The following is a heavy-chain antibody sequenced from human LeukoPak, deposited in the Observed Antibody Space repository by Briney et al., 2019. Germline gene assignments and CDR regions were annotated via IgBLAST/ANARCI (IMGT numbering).Heavy chain of an antibody. J-gene: IGHJ4*02. CDR1: GFTFSSYW. CDR2: IKQDGSEK. Sequence: GSLRLSCAASGFTFSSYWMSWVRQAPGKGLEWVANIKQDGSEKYYVDSVKGRFTISRDNAKNSLYLQMNSLRAEDTAVYYCARGSRMVVTWDFDYWGQGTLVTVSS. D-gene: IGHD4/OR15-4a*01. CDR3: ARGSRMVVTWDFDY. V-gene: IGHV3-7*01.